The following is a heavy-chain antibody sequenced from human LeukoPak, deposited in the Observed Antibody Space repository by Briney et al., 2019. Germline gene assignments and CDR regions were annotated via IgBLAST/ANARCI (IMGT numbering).Heavy chain of an antibody. CDR1: GDSIRNYY. CDR2: IYYIGST. J-gene: IGHJ4*02. D-gene: IGHD3-9*01. CDR3: ARIKNYDILTGYSPFDS. Sequence: PSETLSLTCTVSGDSIRNYYWSWIRQPPGKGLEWIGYIYYIGSTNYNPSLKSRVTISADTSKNQFSLKLTSVTAADTAVYYCARIKNYDILTGYSPFDSWGQGTLVTVSS. V-gene: IGHV4-59*08.